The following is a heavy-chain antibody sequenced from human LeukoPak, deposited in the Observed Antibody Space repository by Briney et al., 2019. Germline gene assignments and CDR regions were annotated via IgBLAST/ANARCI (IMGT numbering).Heavy chain of an antibody. CDR2: INHRGST. J-gene: IGHJ4*02. CDR3: ARVSGYDWESFYDY. D-gene: IGHD5-12*01. V-gene: IGHV4-34*01. Sequence: SETLSLTCAVYGGSFSGYYWSWIRQPPGKGLEWIGEINHRGSTNYNPSLKSRVTISVDTSRNSFSLELSSVTAADTAVYYCARVSGYDWESFYDYWGQGTLVTVSS. CDR1: GGSFSGYY.